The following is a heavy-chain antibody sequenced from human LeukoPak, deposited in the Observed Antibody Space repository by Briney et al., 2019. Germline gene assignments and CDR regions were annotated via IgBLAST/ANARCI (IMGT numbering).Heavy chain of an antibody. J-gene: IGHJ4*02. V-gene: IGHV4-59*01. D-gene: IGHD3-10*01. CDR3: AKTERFGLRMPYFDY. Sequence: SETLSLTCTVSGGSISSYYWSWIRQPPGKGLEWIGYIYYSGSTNYNPSLKSRVTISVDTSKNQFSLKLSSVTAADTAVYYCAKTERFGLRMPYFDYWGQGTLVTVSS. CDR1: GGSISSYY. CDR2: IYYSGST.